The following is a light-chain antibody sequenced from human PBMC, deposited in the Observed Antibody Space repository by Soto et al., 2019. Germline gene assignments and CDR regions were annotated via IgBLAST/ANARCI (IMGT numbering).Light chain of an antibody. CDR3: QKYNSAPLT. CDR1: QGIAPY. J-gene: IGKJ4*01. V-gene: IGKV1-27*01. CDR2: ATS. Sequence: DVQMTQSPSSLSAFVGDRVTITCWASQGIAPYLAWFQQKPGKVPKLLIYATSTLQSGVPSRFSGSGSGTDFTLTINSLQPEDVGTYYCQKYNSAPLTIGGGTKVEIK.